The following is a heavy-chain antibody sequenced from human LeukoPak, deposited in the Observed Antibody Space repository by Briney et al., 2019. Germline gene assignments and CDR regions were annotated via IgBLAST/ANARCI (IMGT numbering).Heavy chain of an antibody. CDR1: GFTFSSYA. V-gene: IGHV3-23*01. J-gene: IGHJ4*02. Sequence: GGSLRLSGAASGFTFSSYAMSWVRQAPGKGLEWVSSISGSDGSTFYADPVKGRFTISRDNSKSTLYLQMNSLRAEDTAVYYCAKDVAVTYYYDTSGYYPFDYWGQGTLVTVSS. CDR3: AKDVAVTYYYDTSGYYPFDY. CDR2: ISGSDGST. D-gene: IGHD3-22*01.